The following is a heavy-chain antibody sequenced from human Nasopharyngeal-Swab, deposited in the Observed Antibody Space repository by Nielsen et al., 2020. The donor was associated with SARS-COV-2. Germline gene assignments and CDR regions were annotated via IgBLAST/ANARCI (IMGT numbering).Heavy chain of an antibody. D-gene: IGHD2/OR15-2a*01. V-gene: IGHV5-51*01. CDR2: IYPGDSGT. CDR1: GYDFTGYW. J-gene: IGHJ5*02. CDR3: ARHMGYFHTSIWLDP. Sequence: KVSCKNSGYDFTGYWIAWVRQKPGEGLEWMGIIYPGDSGTKYSPSFQGQVTISVDKSISTAYLHFSSLKASDTAMYYCARHMGYFHTSIWLDPWGQGTLVTVSS.